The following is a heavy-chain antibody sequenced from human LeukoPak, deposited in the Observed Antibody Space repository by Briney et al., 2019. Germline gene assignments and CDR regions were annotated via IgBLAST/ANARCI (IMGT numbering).Heavy chain of an antibody. V-gene: IGHV4-61*02. J-gene: IGHJ4*02. CDR3: ARALILGYCSSTGCPFDY. Sequence: SETLSLTCTVSGGSISSGSYYWSWIRQPAGKGLEWIGRIYNSGSTNYNPSLKSRVTISVDTSKNQFSLKLSSVTAADTAVYYCARALILGYCSSTGCPFDYWGQGTLVTVSS. CDR1: GGSISSGSYY. D-gene: IGHD2-2*01. CDR2: IYNSGST.